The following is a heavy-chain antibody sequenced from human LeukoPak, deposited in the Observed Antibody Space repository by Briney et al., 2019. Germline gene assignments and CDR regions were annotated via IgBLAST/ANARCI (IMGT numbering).Heavy chain of an antibody. D-gene: IGHD3-22*01. CDR2: IIPIFGTA. J-gene: IGHJ5*02. V-gene: IGHV1-69*13. CDR3: ARDRRPYYYDSKSPWFDP. Sequence: SVKVSCKASGGTFSSYAISWVRQAPGQGLEWMGGIIPIFGTANYAQKFQGRVTITADESTSTAYMELSSLRSEDTAVYYCARDRRPYYYDSKSPWFDPWGQGTLVTVSS. CDR1: GGTFSSYA.